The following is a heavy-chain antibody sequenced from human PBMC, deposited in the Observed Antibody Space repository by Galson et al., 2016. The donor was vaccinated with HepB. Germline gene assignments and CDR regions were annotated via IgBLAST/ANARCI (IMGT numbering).Heavy chain of an antibody. V-gene: IGHV4-59*01. CDR3: AREPLGYSGYWDYGLDV. Sequence: SETLSLTCTVSGGSISGYYWGWIRQPPGKGLEWIGYIYYSGSTNYNPSLKSRVTISIDTSKNQFSLKLSSVTAADTAVYYCAREPLGYSGYWDYGLDVWGQGTTVTVSS. J-gene: IGHJ6*02. D-gene: IGHD5-12*01. CDR1: GGSISGYY. CDR2: IYYSGST.